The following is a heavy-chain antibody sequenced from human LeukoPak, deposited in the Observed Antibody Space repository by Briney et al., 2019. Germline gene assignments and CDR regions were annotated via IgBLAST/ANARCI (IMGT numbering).Heavy chain of an antibody. CDR1: GFTFSSYS. Sequence: GGSLRLSCAASGFTFSSYSMNWVRQAPGKGLEWVSSISSSSSYIYYADSVKGRFTISRDNAKNSLYLQMNSLRAEDTAVYYCARVRNLGFNGAFDIWGQGTMVTVSS. CDR3: ARVRNLGFNGAFDI. CDR2: ISSSSSYI. D-gene: IGHD6-25*01. V-gene: IGHV3-21*01. J-gene: IGHJ3*02.